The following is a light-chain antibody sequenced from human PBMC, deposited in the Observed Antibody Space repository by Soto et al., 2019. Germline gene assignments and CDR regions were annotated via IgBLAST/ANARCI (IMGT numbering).Light chain of an antibody. Sequence: QSVLTQPPSVSGAPGQRVTISCAGNSSNIGGVFALHWHQPLQGSAPKLLISGYINRPSGVPDRFSASKSGTSASLAITGLQADDEGDYYCQSYDNSLSEVVFGGGTKLTVL. CDR1: SSNIGGVFA. CDR2: GYI. V-gene: IGLV1-40*01. CDR3: QSYDNSLSEVV. J-gene: IGLJ2*01.